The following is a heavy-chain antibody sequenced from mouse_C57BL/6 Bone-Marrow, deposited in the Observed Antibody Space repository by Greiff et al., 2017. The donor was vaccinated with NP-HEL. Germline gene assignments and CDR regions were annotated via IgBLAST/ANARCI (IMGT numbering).Heavy chain of an antibody. CDR1: GYTFTTYW. J-gene: IGHJ3*01. Sequence: QVQLQQPGAELVKPGASVKLSCKASGYTFTTYWMQWVKQRPGQGLEWIGEIDPSDSYTNYNQKFKGKATLTVDTSSSTANMQLSSLTSEDLAVYYCARKAYYGRSYEFAYWGQGTLVTVSA. D-gene: IGHD1-1*01. CDR2: IDPSDSYT. V-gene: IGHV1-50*01. CDR3: ARKAYYGRSYEFAY.